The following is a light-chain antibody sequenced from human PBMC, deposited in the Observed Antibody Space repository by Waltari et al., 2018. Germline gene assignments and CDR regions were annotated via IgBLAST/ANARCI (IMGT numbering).Light chain of an antibody. J-gene: IGKJ3*01. CDR2: DSS. Sequence: EIVLTQSPATLSLSPGERATPPCEASQSVSNYLAWYQQKRGQTPSLLIYDSSNRATGIPARFRGSGSGTDFTLTISGLEPEDSAVYYCQLRYSWPPKFTFGPGTKVEIK. V-gene: IGKV3-11*01. CDR1: QSVSNY. CDR3: QLRYSWPPKFT.